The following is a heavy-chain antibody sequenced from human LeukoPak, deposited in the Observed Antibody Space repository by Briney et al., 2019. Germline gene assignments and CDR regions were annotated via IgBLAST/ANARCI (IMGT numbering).Heavy chain of an antibody. CDR3: AKGSRFKELLGYYYYYMDV. Sequence: GGSLRLSCTASGFTFGDYAMSWFRQAPGKGLKWVGFITNKAYGGTTEYAASVKGRFTISRDDSKSIAYLQMNSLKIEDTAVYYCAKGSRFKELLGYYYYYMDVWGKGTTVTISS. J-gene: IGHJ6*03. V-gene: IGHV3-49*03. CDR2: ITNKAYGGTT. CDR1: GFTFGDYA. D-gene: IGHD1-26*01.